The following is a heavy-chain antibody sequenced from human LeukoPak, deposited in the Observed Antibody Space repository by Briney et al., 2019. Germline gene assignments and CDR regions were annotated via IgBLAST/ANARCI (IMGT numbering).Heavy chain of an antibody. D-gene: IGHD5-12*01. CDR1: GFTFDDYA. V-gene: IGHV3-9*03. CDR2: ISWNSGSI. Sequence: GGSLRLSCAASGFTFDDYAMHWVRQAPGKGLEWVSGISWNSGSIGCADSVKGRFTISRDNAKNSLYLQMNSLRAEDMALYYCAKSPGYSGYDGADYWGQGTLVTVSS. J-gene: IGHJ4*02. CDR3: AKSPGYSGYDGADY.